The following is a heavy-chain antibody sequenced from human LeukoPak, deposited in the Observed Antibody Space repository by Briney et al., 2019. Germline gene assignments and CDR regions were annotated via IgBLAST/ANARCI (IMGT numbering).Heavy chain of an antibody. CDR3: AKDSERGYYYYYMGV. CDR1: GFTFSSYG. V-gene: IGHV3-30*02. CDR2: IRYDGSNK. J-gene: IGHJ6*03. D-gene: IGHD1-1*01. Sequence: GGSLRLSCAASGFTFSSYGMHWVRQAPGKGLEWVAFIRYDGSNKYYADSVKGRFTISRDNSKNTLYLQMNSMRAENTAVYYCAKDSERGYYYYYMGVWGKGTTVTVSS.